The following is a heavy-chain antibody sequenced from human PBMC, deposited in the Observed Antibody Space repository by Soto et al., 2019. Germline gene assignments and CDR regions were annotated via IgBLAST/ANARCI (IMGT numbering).Heavy chain of an antibody. V-gene: IGHV4-31*03. J-gene: IGHJ6*02. Sequence: SETLSLTCSVSGDSIGSGGYYWNWIRQHPGKGLEWIGYIYYSGSTYYNPSLESRLTTSVDTSRNQFYLKLSSVTAADTAVYYCARGTGTPGNYYYYYGMDVWGQGTTVT. CDR1: GDSIGSGGYY. CDR3: ARGTGTPGNYYYYYGMDV. CDR2: IYYSGST. D-gene: IGHD1-1*01.